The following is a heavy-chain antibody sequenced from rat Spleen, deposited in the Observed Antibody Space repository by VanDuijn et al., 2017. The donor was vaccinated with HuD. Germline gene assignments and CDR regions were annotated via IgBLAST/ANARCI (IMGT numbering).Heavy chain of an antibody. V-gene: IGHV5-19*01. CDR1: GFTFSNYG. J-gene: IGHJ2*01. CDR3: TRKNNCDY. CDR2: ISTGGGNT. D-gene: IGHD1-10*01. Sequence: EVQLVESGGGLVQPGRSLKLSCAASGFTFSNYGMHWIRQAPMKGLEWVASISTGGGNTYYRDSVKGRFTISRDDAKSTLYLQMNSLRSEDTATYYCTRKNNCDYWGQGVMVTVSS.